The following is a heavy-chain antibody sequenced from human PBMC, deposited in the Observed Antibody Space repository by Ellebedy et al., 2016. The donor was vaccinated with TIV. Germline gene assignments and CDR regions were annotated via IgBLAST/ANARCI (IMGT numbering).Heavy chain of an antibody. V-gene: IGHV4-59*08. CDR3: AKHSSITMVEEDAFDI. D-gene: IGHD3-10*01. CDR2: IYYSGST. CDR1: GDSISSYY. Sequence: MPSETLSLTCTVSGDSISSYYWSWIRQPPGKGLEWIGYIYYSGSTNYNPSLKSRVTISVDTSKNQFSLTLRSVTAADTAVYYCAKHSSITMVEEDAFDIWGQGTMVTVSS. J-gene: IGHJ3*02.